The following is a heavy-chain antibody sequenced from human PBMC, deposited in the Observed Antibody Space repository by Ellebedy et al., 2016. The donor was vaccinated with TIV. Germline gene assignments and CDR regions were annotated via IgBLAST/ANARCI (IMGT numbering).Heavy chain of an antibody. CDR2: IYQDGSDQ. J-gene: IGHJ5*01. Sequence: GESLKISCAASGFSFRSYWMSWVRQAPGKGLEWVANIYQDGSDQYYVDSVKGRFTISRDNANKSLFLQMNSLRVEDTAVYYCARRGSYGDYAVQINNWFDSWGPGTRVTVYS. D-gene: IGHD4-17*01. V-gene: IGHV3-7*01. CDR3: ARRGSYGDYAVQINNWFDS. CDR1: GFSFRSYW.